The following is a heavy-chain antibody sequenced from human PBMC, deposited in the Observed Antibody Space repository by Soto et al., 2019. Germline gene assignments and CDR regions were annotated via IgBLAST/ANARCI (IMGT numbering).Heavy chain of an antibody. D-gene: IGHD6-13*01. Sequence: ASVKVSCKASGFTFPSSAMQWVRQARGQRLEWIGWIVVGSGNTNYAQNFQERVTIARDMSTSTAYMELSSLRSEDTAIYYCAAVTGITAAGDYWGQGTLVTVSS. CDR1: GFTFPSSA. V-gene: IGHV1-58*02. J-gene: IGHJ4*02. CDR3: AAVTGITAAGDY. CDR2: IVVGSGNT.